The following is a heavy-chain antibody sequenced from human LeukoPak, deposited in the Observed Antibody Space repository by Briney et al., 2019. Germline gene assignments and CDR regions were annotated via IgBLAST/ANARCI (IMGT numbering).Heavy chain of an antibody. J-gene: IGHJ4*02. CDR2: IHSGGST. V-gene: IGHV3-66*01. CDR1: GFTVSSNY. D-gene: IGHD1-26*01. CDR3: AREKSGSNAAFDY. Sequence: GGSLRLSCAASGFTVSSNYMSWVRQAPGKGLEWVSVIHSGGSTYYADSVKGRFTISRDNSKNTLYLQMNSLRAEDTAVYYCAREKSGSNAAFDYWGQGTLVTVSS.